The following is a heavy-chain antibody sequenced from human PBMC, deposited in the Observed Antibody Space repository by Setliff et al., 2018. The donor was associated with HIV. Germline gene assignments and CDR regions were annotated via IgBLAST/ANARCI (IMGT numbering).Heavy chain of an antibody. CDR3: ARGFCSGGSCYYFPPLDC. V-gene: IGHV3-7*03. J-gene: IGHJ4*02. D-gene: IGHD2-15*01. CDR1: GLTFNRYW. Sequence: GGSLRLSCVASGLTFNRYWMSWVRQVPGKGLEWVSNTKYDGSESYYVDSVKGRFTISRDNAKNSLYLQMNSLRVEDTALYYCARGFCSGGSCYYFPPLDCWGQGTLVTVSS. CDR2: TKYDGSES.